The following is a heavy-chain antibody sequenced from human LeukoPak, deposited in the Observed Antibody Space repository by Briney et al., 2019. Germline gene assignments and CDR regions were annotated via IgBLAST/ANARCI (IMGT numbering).Heavy chain of an antibody. CDR3: ARQYLYYFDY. J-gene: IGHJ4*02. CDR1: GGSISSYF. V-gene: IGHV4-59*08. Sequence: SETLSLTCTVSGGSISSYFWSWIRQPPGKGLEWIGYIYYSGSTNYNPSLKSRVTISVDTSKNQFSLKLSSVTAADTAVYYCARQYLYYFDYWGQGTLVTVSS. CDR2: IYYSGST.